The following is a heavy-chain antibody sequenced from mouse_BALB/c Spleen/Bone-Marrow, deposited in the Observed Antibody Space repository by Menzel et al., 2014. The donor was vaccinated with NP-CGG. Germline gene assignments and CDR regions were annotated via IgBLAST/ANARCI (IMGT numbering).Heavy chain of an antibody. J-gene: IGHJ3*01. V-gene: IGHV5-9-2*01. CDR3: ARHAYYDQTEVSFVY. Sequence: EVKLQESGGGLVKSGGSLKLSCAASGFSFNSYGMSWVRQTPEKRPEWVATISGGGSYTFYPDSVKGRFTISRDNAKNNLYLQLSSLRSEDTALYYCARHAYYDQTEVSFVYWGQGTLVTVSA. CDR1: GFSFNSYG. CDR2: ISGGGSYT. D-gene: IGHD2-4*01.